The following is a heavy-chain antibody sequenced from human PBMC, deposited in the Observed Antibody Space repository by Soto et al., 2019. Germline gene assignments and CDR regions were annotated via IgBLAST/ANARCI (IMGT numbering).Heavy chain of an antibody. CDR2: ISAYNGNT. J-gene: IGHJ5*01. CDR3: ARVHVVVPAAASKWFDS. V-gene: IGHV1-18*01. CDR1: GYTFTSYG. D-gene: IGHD2-2*01. Sequence: GASVKVSCKASGYTFTSYGISWVRQAPGQGLEWMGWISAYNGNTNYAQKLQGRVTMTTDTSTSTAYMELRSLRSDDTAVYYCARVHVVVPAAASKWFDSSGQGTLVIVSS.